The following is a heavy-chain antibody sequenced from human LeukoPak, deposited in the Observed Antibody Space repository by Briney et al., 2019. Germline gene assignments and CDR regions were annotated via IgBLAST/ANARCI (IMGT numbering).Heavy chain of an antibody. J-gene: IGHJ4*02. Sequence: EPSETLSLTCTVSGGSINSHSYYWGWIRQPPGKGLEWIGSVYYVGTSYSNPSLKSRVGVFVDTSRDQFSLDLDFVTAADTALYYCVRHVSTNTGYFDSCGQGTLVSVSS. CDR2: VYYVGTS. D-gene: IGHD5-24*01. V-gene: IGHV4-39*01. CDR1: GGSINSHSYY. CDR3: VRHVSTNTGYFDS.